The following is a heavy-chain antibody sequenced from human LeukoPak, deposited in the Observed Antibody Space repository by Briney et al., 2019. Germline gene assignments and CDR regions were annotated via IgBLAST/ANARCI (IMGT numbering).Heavy chain of an antibody. D-gene: IGHD3-9*01. J-gene: IGHJ4*02. V-gene: IGHV3-23*01. Sequence: GGSLRLSCAASGFTFSSYAMNWVRQAPGKGLGWVSVISTSGGSTYYADSVKGRFTVPRDNSKNTLYLQMNSLRAEDTAVYYCARTLRYFDWLPGMWGQGTLVTVSS. CDR1: GFTFSSYA. CDR2: ISTSGGST. CDR3: ARTLRYFDWLPGM.